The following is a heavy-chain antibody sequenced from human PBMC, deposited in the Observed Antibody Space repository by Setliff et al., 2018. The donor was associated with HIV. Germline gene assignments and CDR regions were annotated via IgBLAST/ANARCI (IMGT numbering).Heavy chain of an antibody. J-gene: IGHJ6*03. D-gene: IGHD4-4*01. CDR1: GYSISSGYY. Sequence: PSETLSLTCAVSGYSISSGYYWGWIRQPPGKGLEWIGSMYHSGSSYFNPSLKSRVTISVDTSKNQFSLKLSSVTAADTAVYYCARPVVDYRYYYYMDVWGKGTTVTVSS. V-gene: IGHV4-38-2*01. CDR2: MYHSGSS. CDR3: ARPVVDYRYYYYMDV.